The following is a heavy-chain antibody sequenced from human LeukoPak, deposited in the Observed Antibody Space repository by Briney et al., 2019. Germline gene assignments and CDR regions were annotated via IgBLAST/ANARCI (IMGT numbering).Heavy chain of an antibody. Sequence: SETLSLTCTVSGGSICSSSYYWGWIRRPPGKGLEWIGSIYYSGSTYYNPSLKSRVTISVDTSKNQFSLKLSSVTAADTAVYYCARDHREGFLEWQTNWFDPWGQGTLVTVSS. D-gene: IGHD3-3*01. V-gene: IGHV4-39*07. CDR1: GGSICSSSYY. J-gene: IGHJ5*02. CDR2: IYYSGST. CDR3: ARDHREGFLEWQTNWFDP.